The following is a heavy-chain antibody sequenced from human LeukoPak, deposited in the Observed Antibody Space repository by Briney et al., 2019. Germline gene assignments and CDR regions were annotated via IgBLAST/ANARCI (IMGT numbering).Heavy chain of an antibody. J-gene: IGHJ4*02. CDR1: GYTFTSYY. Sequence: ASVKVSCKVSGYTFTSYYMHWVRQAPGQGLEWMGIINPSGGSTSYAQKFQGRVTMTRDTSTSTVYMELSSLRSEDTAVYYCARDPPSYSGYDYFDYWGQGTLVTVSS. V-gene: IGHV1-46*01. CDR2: INPSGGST. CDR3: ARDPPSYSGYDYFDY. D-gene: IGHD5-12*01.